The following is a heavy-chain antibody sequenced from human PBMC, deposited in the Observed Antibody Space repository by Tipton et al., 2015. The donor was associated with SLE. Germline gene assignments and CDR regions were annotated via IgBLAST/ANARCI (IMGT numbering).Heavy chain of an antibody. D-gene: IGHD3-10*01. V-gene: IGHV4-59*11. J-gene: IGHJ2*01. Sequence: LRLSCTVSGGSISSHYWSWIRKPPGEGLEWIGYIYYSGSTNYNPSLKSRVTISVDTSKNQFSLKLSSVTAADTAVYYCARVLGEPDWYFDLWGRGTLVTVSS. CDR3: ARVLGEPDWYFDL. CDR1: GGSISSHY. CDR2: IYYSGST.